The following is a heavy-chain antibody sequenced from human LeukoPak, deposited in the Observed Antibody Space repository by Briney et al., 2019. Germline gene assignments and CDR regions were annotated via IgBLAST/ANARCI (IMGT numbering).Heavy chain of an antibody. D-gene: IGHD6-13*01. CDR3: ARDRIMAAVIYYYGMDV. V-gene: IGHV3-21*01. CDR2: ISSSSSYI. J-gene: IGHJ6*02. Sequence: GGSLRLSCAASGFTFSSYSMNWVRQAPGKGLEWVSSISSSSSYIYYADSVKGRFTISRDNAKNSLYLQMNSLRAEDTAVYYCARDRIMAAVIYYYGMDVWGQGTTVTVSS. CDR1: GFTFSSYS.